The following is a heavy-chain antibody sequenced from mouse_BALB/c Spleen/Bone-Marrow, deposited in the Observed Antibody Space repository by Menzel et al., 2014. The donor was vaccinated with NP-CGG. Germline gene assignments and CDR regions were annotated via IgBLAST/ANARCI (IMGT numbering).Heavy chain of an antibody. CDR1: GYTFTNYY. Sequence: VQLQESGAELVKPGASVKLSCKTSGYTFTNYYIYWVKQRPGQGLEWIGEINPSNGGSNFNEKLKSKATLTVDKSSSTAYMQLSSLTSEDSAVYYCTRSDYYDYQAWFAYWSQGTLVTVSA. D-gene: IGHD2-4*01. CDR3: TRSDYYDYQAWFAY. CDR2: INPSNGGS. J-gene: IGHJ3*01. V-gene: IGHV1S81*02.